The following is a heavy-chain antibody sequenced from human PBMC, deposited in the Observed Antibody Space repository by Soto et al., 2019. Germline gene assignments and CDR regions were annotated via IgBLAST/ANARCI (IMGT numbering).Heavy chain of an antibody. CDR2: INPATGAA. Sequence: QLHLVQSGAVVKKPGASVTVSCSASGYPVTAYYMHWVRQAPGRGLEWMGGINPATGAAKYTQTFQGRGTMPRDPSTSTVFVELSGLTSEDPAVFYCARGGGVGVAGSAAFDMWGQGTLVTVSS. J-gene: IGHJ3*02. CDR1: GYPVTAYY. CDR3: ARGGGVGVAGSAAFDM. D-gene: IGHD3-3*01. V-gene: IGHV1-2*02.